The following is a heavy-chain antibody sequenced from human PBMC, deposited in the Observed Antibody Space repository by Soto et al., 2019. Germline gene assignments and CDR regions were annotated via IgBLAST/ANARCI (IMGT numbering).Heavy chain of an antibody. D-gene: IGHD6-19*01. CDR1: GYTFTGYN. CDR2: INSNSGDT. CDR3: ARIAVAGTCDY. J-gene: IGHJ4*02. V-gene: IGHV1-2*02. Sequence: VASVKVSCKASGYTFTGYNIHWVRQAPGQGLEWLGWINSNSGDTNYAQKFQGRVSMTRDTSISTAYLDLDSLRSDDTAVYYRARIAVAGTCDYWGQGTLVTVSS.